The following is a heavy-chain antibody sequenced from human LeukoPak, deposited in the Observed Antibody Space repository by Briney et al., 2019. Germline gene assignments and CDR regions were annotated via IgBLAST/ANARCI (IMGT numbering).Heavy chain of an antibody. Sequence: GRSLRLSCAASGFTFSSYGMHWVRQAPGKGLEWVAVIWYDGSDKYYADSVKGRFTISRDNSQNTLYLRMNSLRGEDTAVYYCAKGGWFGPFDYWGQGTLVTVSS. V-gene: IGHV3-33*06. J-gene: IGHJ4*02. CDR2: IWYDGSDK. D-gene: IGHD3-10*01. CDR1: GFTFSSYG. CDR3: AKGGWFGPFDY.